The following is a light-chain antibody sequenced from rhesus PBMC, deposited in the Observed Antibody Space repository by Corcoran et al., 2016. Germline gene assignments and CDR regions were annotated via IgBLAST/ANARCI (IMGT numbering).Light chain of an antibody. Sequence: DIQMTQSPSSLSASVGDTVTITCRASQPISTNLNWFQQKPGKSPKLLIYTASSLQSGGPSRFSGMGSGTDFTLTISRLQPEDFAAYYCQHHKSHPWTFGQGTKVEIK. CDR1: QPISTN. CDR3: QHHKSHPWT. J-gene: IGKJ1*01. V-gene: IGKV1-28*03. CDR2: TAS.